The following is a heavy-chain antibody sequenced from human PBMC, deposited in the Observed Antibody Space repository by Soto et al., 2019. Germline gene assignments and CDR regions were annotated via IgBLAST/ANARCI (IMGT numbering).Heavy chain of an antibody. CDR3: ARLYTYGYYYFDY. CDR1: ADSISSGGHY. J-gene: IGHJ4*02. Sequence: SETLSLTCTVSADSISSGGHYWSWIRQHPGKGLEWIGYIYYSGSTYYSPSLKSRVTMSVDTSKNQFSLTLSSVTPADTAVYFFARLYTYGYYYFDYWGQGTLVTVS. V-gene: IGHV4-31*03. D-gene: IGHD5-18*01. CDR2: IYYSGST.